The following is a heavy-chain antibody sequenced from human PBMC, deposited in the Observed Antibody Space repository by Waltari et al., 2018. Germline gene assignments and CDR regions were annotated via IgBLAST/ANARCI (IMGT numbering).Heavy chain of an antibody. D-gene: IGHD5-18*01. CDR2: IIPIFGTA. V-gene: IGHV1-69*01. J-gene: IGHJ6*02. CDR1: GGTFRSYP. CDR3: ARVSGYSYDKGYYYGMDV. Sequence: QVQLVQSGAEVKKPGSSVKVSCKASGGTFRSYPISWVRPAPGQGLEWMGGIIPIFGTANYAQKFQGRVTITADESTSTAYMELSSLRSEDTAVYYCARVSGYSYDKGYYYGMDVWGQGTTVTVSS.